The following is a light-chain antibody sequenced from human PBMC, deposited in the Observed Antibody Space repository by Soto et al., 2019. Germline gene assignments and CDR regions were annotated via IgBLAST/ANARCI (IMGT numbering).Light chain of an antibody. J-gene: IGKJ3*01. CDR3: QQYDTYPFT. V-gene: IGKV1-5*03. CDR2: RAS. CDR1: QSISSW. Sequence: DIQMTQSPSTLSASVGDRVTITCRASQSISSWLAWYQQKPEKAPNPLIYRASSLQSGVPSRFSGSGSGTEFTLTIGSLQPDDFATYYCQQYDTYPFTFGPGTKVDLK.